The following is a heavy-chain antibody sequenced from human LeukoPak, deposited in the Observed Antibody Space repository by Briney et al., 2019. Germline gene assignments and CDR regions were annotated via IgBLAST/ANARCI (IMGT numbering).Heavy chain of an antibody. D-gene: IGHD3-3*01. CDR2: GSGVGGT. V-gene: IGHV4-34*01. CDR1: GGSLSGFY. CDR3: AKNGQSGFLFDP. J-gene: IGHJ5*02. Sequence: SATLSLTCAVYGGSLSGFYWSWIRQPPGKGLEWRGVGSGVGGTKYNPSPSLKSRVTIAADTSKTQFSQKLTSLTAADTAVYYCAKNGQSGFLFDPWGQGTLVTVSS.